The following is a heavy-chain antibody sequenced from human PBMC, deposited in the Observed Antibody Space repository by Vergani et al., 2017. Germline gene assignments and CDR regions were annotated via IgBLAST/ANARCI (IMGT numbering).Heavy chain of an antibody. CDR3: AKGLAAAGYDAFDV. V-gene: IGHV3-23*01. J-gene: IGHJ3*01. D-gene: IGHD6-13*01. CDR1: GFTFNSYA. Sequence: EVQLLESGGGLVQPGGSLRLSCAASGFTFNSYAMKWVRQAPGKGLEWVSTFSGSGGSPYYAYSVKGRFTISRDNSKNTLYLQMNSLRAEDTAVYYCAKGLAAAGYDAFDVWGQGTMVIVSS. CDR2: FSGSGGSP.